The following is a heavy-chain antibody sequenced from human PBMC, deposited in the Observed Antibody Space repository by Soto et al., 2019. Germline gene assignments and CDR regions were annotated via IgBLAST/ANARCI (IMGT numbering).Heavy chain of an antibody. V-gene: IGHV4-34*01. Sequence: SETLSLTCAVYGGSFSGYYWSWIRQPPGKGLEWIGEINHSGSTNYNPSLKSRVTISVDTSKNQFSLKLSSVTAADTAVYYCASKRRTTVTRNWFDPWGQGTLVTVSS. CDR1: GGSFSGYY. CDR2: INHSGST. D-gene: IGHD4-4*01. J-gene: IGHJ5*02. CDR3: ASKRRTTVTRNWFDP.